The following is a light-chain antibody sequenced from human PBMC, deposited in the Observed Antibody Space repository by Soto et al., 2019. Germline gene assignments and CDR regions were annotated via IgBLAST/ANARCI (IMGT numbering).Light chain of an antibody. Sequence: DMEMTQCPSSLSASVGDRVTITCRASQGISNYLAWYQQKPGKVPKHLIYAASTLQAGVPPRFSGSGSGTDFTLTISSLQPEDVATYYCQKYNSGPYTFGKWTKLDIK. V-gene: IGKV1-27*01. CDR3: QKYNSGPYT. CDR2: AAS. CDR1: QGISNY. J-gene: IGKJ2*01.